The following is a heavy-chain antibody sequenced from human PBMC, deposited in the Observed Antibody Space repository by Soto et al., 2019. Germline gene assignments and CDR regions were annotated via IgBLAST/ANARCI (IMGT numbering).Heavy chain of an antibody. CDR3: ARLRIATNNYKWFDP. CDR1: GAALNSGNYY. Sequence: SETLSLTCSVSGAALNSGNYYWSWIRQVPGKGLEWIGHIYVTGAVDYNPSLRDRITISQDTSERQFSLNLRLVTAADTAVYYCARLRIATNNYKWFDPWGHGTLVTVSS. V-gene: IGHV4-31*03. J-gene: IGHJ5*02. CDR2: IYVTGAV. D-gene: IGHD2-21*01.